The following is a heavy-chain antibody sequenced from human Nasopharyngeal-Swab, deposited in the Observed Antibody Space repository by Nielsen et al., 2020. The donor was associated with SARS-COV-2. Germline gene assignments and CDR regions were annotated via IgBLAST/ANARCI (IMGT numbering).Heavy chain of an antibody. V-gene: IGHV1-46*01. Sequence: ASVKVSCKASGYTFTSYYMHWVRQAPGQGLEWMGIINPSGGSTSYAQKFQGRVTMTRDTSTSTVYMELSSLRSEDTAVYYCARDLDYDYVWGSYRPIHWYFDLWGRGTLVTVSS. D-gene: IGHD3-16*02. J-gene: IGHJ2*01. CDR3: ARDLDYDYVWGSYRPIHWYFDL. CDR2: INPSGGST. CDR1: GYTFTSYY.